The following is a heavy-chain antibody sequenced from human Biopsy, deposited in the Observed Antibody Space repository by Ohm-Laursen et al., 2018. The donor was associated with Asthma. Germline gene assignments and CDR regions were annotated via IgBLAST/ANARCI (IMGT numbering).Heavy chain of an antibody. D-gene: IGHD1-26*01. CDR2: IYSGGTS. CDR3: AKDKVGAANSYQYGMDV. V-gene: IGHV3-53*01. CDR1: GFAVSRDH. J-gene: IGHJ6*02. Sequence: SLRLSCAASGFAVSRDHMFWVRQAPGKGLEWVSVIYSGGTSHTADSVKGRFTISRDIPENTLYLQMSSLGAEDTAIYYCAKDKVGAANSYQYGMDVWGQGTTVTVSS.